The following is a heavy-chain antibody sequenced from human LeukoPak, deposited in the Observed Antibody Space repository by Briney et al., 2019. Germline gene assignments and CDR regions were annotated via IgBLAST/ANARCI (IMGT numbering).Heavy chain of an antibody. D-gene: IGHD3-16*01. V-gene: IGHV4-39*07. CDR2: ISDSGNT. Sequence: XETLSLTCTVSGGSISSRSYYWGWIRQPPGKGLEWIGKISDSGNTYYSPPLRSRVTISIDTSKNQFSLKLSSVTAADTAVYYCARGLRPDAFDIWGQGTMVTVSS. J-gene: IGHJ3*02. CDR3: ARGLRPDAFDI. CDR1: GGSISSRSYY.